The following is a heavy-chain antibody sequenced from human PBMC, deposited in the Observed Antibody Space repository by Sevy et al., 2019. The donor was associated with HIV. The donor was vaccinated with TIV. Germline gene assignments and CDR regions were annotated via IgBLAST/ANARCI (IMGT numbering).Heavy chain of an antibody. CDR2: INTDGSGT. V-gene: IGHV3-74*01. Sequence: GGSLRLSCAASGFTFSAYWMHWVRQAPGKGLVWVSHINTDGSGTSYADSVKGRFTISRDRAKNTLYLQMNSLRAEDTAVYYCAKKGGYGSGSYYWYFDLWGRGTLVTVSS. J-gene: IGHJ2*01. CDR3: AKKGGYGSGSYYWYFDL. CDR1: GFTFSAYW. D-gene: IGHD3-10*01.